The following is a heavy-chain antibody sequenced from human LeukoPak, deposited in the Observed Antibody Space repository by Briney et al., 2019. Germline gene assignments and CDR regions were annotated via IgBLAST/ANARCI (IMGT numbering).Heavy chain of an antibody. D-gene: IGHD6-19*01. V-gene: IGHV4-39*01. Sequence: PETLSLTCSVSGGSISSSSYYWGWTRQPPGKGLEWIGTIYYGGRTYYNPSLKSRVTMPVDTSKNQFSLKLSSVTAADTAIYYCATSVTSSSGWYYGYWGQGSLVTVSS. J-gene: IGHJ4*02. CDR1: GGSISSSSYY. CDR3: ATSVTSSSGWYYGY. CDR2: IYYGGRT.